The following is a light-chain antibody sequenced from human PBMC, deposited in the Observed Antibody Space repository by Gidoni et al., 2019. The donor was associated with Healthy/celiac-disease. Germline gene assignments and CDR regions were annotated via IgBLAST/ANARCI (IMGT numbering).Light chain of an antibody. Sequence: SSELTQDPAVSVALGQTVRITCQGDSLRSYYASWYQQKPGQAPVIVIYGKNNRPSGIPDRFSGSSSGNTASLTITGAQAEDEADYYCNSRDSSGNHPPVVFGGGTKLTVL. V-gene: IGLV3-19*01. CDR2: GKN. CDR3: NSRDSSGNHPPVV. J-gene: IGLJ2*01. CDR1: SLRSYY.